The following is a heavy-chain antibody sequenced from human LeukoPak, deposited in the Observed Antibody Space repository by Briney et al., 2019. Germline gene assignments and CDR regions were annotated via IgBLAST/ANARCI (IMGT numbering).Heavy chain of an antibody. Sequence: ASVKVSCKASGYTFTNYYMHWVRQAPGQGLEWMGIINPSGGSTTYAQKFQGRVIMTGDTSTSTVYMELRSLRSEDTAVYYCARARGSGSYYGHDYYYYYYMDVWGQGTTVTVSS. CDR1: GYTFTNYY. J-gene: IGHJ6*03. V-gene: IGHV1-46*01. CDR2: INPSGGST. CDR3: ARARGSGSYYGHDYYYYYYMDV. D-gene: IGHD3-10*01.